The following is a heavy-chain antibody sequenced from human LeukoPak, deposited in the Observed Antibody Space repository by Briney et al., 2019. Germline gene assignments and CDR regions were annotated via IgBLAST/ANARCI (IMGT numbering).Heavy chain of an antibody. J-gene: IGHJ3*01. CDR2: LYYSGST. D-gene: IGHD3-22*01. Sequence: SETLSLTCTVSGGSISSASYFWGWIRQPPGKGLEWIGTLYYSGSTYYSASLKSRVTMSGDTSRNQFSLRLSSVNAADAAVYYCAKAGVRYSDSSALYAFDFWGPGTMVTVSS. CDR3: AKAGVRYSDSSALYAFDF. V-gene: IGHV4-39*01. CDR1: GGSISSASYF.